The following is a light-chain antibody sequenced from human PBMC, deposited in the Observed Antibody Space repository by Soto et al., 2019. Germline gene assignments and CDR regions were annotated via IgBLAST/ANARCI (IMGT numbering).Light chain of an antibody. V-gene: IGKV1-5*03. J-gene: IGKJ1*01. Sequence: DIQMTQSPSTLSGSVGDRVTITCRASQTISSWLAWYQQKPGKAPKLLIYKASTLKSGVPSMLNCSEYGTEFSLSISRLQPDDFATYYCQHYNSYSEAFGQGTKVELK. CDR3: QHYNSYSEA. CDR2: KAS. CDR1: QTISSW.